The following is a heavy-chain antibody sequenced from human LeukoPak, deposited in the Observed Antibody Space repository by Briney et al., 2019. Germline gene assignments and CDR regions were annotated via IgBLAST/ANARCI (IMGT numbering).Heavy chain of an antibody. V-gene: IGHV4-34*01. CDR2: INHSGST. D-gene: IGHD3-10*01. Sequence: PSETLSLTCAVYGGSFSGYYWSWIRQPPGKGLEWIGEINHSGSTNYNPSLKSRVTISVDTSKSQFSLKLSSVTAADTAVYYCARYFSGSSYNWFDPWGQGTLVTVSS. CDR1: GGSFSGYY. J-gene: IGHJ5*02. CDR3: ARYFSGSSYNWFDP.